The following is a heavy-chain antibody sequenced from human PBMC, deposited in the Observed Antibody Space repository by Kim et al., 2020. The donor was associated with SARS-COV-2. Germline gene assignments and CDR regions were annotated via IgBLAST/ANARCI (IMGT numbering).Heavy chain of an antibody. V-gene: IGHV3-30*07. J-gene: IGHJ4*02. Sequence: DSVKGRFTISRDNSKNTLYLQMNSLRAEDTAVYYCARDSLKGGAYYFDYWGQGTLVTVSS. CDR3: ARDSLKGGAYYFDY. D-gene: IGHD3-16*02.